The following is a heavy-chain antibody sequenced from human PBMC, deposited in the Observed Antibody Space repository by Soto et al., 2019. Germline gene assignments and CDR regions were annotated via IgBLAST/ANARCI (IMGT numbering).Heavy chain of an antibody. V-gene: IGHV1-18*01. J-gene: IGHJ4*02. Sequence: ASVKVSCKTSGYNFVTYGITWVRQAPGQGLEWMGWISVYSGNTHYAQKFHDRVTLTTDTSTTTAYMDLRNLTSDDSAFYYCARNTPFFESSGSAAYWGQGTLVTVSS. CDR1: GYNFVTYG. D-gene: IGHD3-22*01. CDR3: ARNTPFFESSGSAAY. CDR2: ISVYSGNT.